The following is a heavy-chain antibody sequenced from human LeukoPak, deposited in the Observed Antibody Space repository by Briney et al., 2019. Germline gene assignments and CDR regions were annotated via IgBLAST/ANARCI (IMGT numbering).Heavy chain of an antibody. D-gene: IGHD6-19*01. V-gene: IGHV1-46*01. J-gene: IGHJ4*02. CDR3: ARDQGSSEQWLVRTPDY. Sequence: GASVKVSCKASGYTFTSYYMHWVRQAPGQGLEWMGIINPSGGSTSYAQKFQGRVTMTRDTSTSTVYTELSSLRSEDTAVYYCARDQGSSEQWLVRTPDYWGQGTLVTVSS. CDR1: GYTFTSYY. CDR2: INPSGGST.